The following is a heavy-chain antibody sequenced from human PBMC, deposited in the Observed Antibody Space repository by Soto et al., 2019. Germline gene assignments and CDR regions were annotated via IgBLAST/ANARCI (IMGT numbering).Heavy chain of an antibody. J-gene: IGHJ4*02. D-gene: IGHD1-26*01. CDR1: GYTFTGYH. CDR2: INPNSGST. Sequence: QVQLVQSGAEVKKSGASVMVSCKASGYTFTGYHIHWVRQAPGQGLEWMGWINPNSGSTDYVQKFQGRVTMTRNTSISTTYLELSRRTSDDTAIYYWARDLPIVRTTTWDYWGQGNLVDVSS. V-gene: IGHV1-2*02. CDR3: ARDLPIVRTTTWDY.